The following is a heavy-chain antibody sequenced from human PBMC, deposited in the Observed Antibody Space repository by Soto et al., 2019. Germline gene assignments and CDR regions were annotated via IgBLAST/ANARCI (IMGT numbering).Heavy chain of an antibody. CDR3: ARASQQWLVLCAFDI. CDR1: GFTFSSYW. CDR2: IKQDGSEK. D-gene: IGHD6-19*01. V-gene: IGHV3-7*01. J-gene: IGHJ3*02. Sequence: GRSLRLSCAASGFTFSSYWMSWVRQAPGKGLEWVANIKQDGSEKYYVDSVKGRFTISRDNAKNSLYLQMNSLRAEDTAVYYCARASQQWLVLCAFDIWGQGTMVTVSS.